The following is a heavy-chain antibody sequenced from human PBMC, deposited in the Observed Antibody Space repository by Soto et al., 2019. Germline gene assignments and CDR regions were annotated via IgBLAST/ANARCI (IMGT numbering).Heavy chain of an antibody. CDR2: INPKSGAT. Sequence: QAQVEQSGAEVKKPGASVKVSCKSSGYTFTDYYMHWVRQAPGQGLEWMGWINPKSGATNYAQKFRGRVSMTRDTSTSTVYMELTRLTSDDTAVYYCTRGGMPYSSWNYYFNGMDVWGQGTTVTVAS. CDR1: GYTFTDYY. D-gene: IGHD6-19*01. CDR3: TRGGMPYSSWNYYFNGMDV. J-gene: IGHJ6*02. V-gene: IGHV1-2*02.